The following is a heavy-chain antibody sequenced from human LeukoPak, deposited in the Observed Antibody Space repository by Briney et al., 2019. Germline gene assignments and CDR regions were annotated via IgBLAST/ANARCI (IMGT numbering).Heavy chain of an antibody. V-gene: IGHV3-23*03. CDR2: IYSDGVT. J-gene: IGHJ4*02. Sequence: QPGGSLRLSCAASGFTFSSYAMSWVRQAPGKGLEWVSLIYSDGVTQYADSVKGRFTISRDNSKNTLYLQMNSLRAEDTAVYYCAKDGPPSVLWFGEHSACFDYWGQGTLVTVSS. D-gene: IGHD3-10*01. CDR1: GFTFSSYA. CDR3: AKDGPPSVLWFGEHSACFDY.